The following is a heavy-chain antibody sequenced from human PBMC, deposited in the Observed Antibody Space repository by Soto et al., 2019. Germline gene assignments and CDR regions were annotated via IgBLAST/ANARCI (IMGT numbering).Heavy chain of an antibody. V-gene: IGHV3-9*01. CDR2: ISWNSGNI. J-gene: IGHJ4*02. Sequence: GGSLRLSCAASGFTFDDYAMYWVRQVLGKGLEWVSSISWNSGNIGYADSVKGRFTISRDNSKNTLYLQMNSLRAEDTAVYYYAKDRGGGKDGYNFLAYYFDYWGQGTQVTVSS. CDR1: GFTFDDYA. CDR3: AKDRGGGKDGYNFLAYYFDY. D-gene: IGHD5-18*01.